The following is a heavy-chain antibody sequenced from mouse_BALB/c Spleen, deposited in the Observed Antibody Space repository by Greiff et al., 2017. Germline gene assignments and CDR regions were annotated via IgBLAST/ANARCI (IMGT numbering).Heavy chain of an antibody. D-gene: IGHD1-1*01. Sequence: EVKVVESGAELVKPGASVKLSCTASGFNIKDTYMHWVKQRPEQGLEWIGRIDPANGNTKYDPKFQGKATITADTSSNTAYLQLSSLTSEDTAVYYCAPYYYGSSPWGAGTTVTVSS. CDR3: APYYYGSSP. J-gene: IGHJ1*01. CDR1: GFNIKDTY. V-gene: IGHV14-3*02. CDR2: IDPANGNT.